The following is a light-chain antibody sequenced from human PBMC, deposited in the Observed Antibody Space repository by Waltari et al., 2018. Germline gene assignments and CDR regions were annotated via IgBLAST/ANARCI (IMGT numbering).Light chain of an antibody. CDR2: GIS. Sequence: QSALTQPASVSGSPGQSITISCTAVTSTVDSLHLVSWYQHHPGRNPRLLIYGISQPPSGISNRFSGSKSGNTASLTISGLQPEDEADYFCCSFAGYGIYVFGSGTQVSVL. CDR1: TSTVDSLHL. V-gene: IGLV2-23*02. J-gene: IGLJ1*01. CDR3: CSFAGYGIYV.